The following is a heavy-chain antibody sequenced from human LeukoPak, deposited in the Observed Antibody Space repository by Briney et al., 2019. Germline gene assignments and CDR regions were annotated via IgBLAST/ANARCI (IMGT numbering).Heavy chain of an antibody. CDR2: TSSSSSTI. Sequence: GGSLRLSCAASGFTFSSYSTNWVRQAPGKGLEWVSYTSSSSSTIYYADSVKGRFTISRDNAKNSLYLQMNSLRAEDTAVYYCARDYYDSSGYYFGRRGYYFDYWGQGTLVTVSS. D-gene: IGHD3-22*01. CDR3: ARDYYDSSGYYFGRRGYYFDY. J-gene: IGHJ4*02. CDR1: GFTFSSYS. V-gene: IGHV3-48*01.